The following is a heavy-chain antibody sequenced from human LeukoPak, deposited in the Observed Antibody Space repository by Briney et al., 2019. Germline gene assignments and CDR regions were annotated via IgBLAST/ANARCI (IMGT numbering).Heavy chain of an antibody. CDR2: IKSKADGETI. J-gene: IGHJ4*02. CDR3: ITDIPGGGYPLDF. D-gene: IGHD3-16*02. V-gene: IGHV3-15*01. Sequence: AGGSLRLSCAASGFTFTRAWMSWVRQGPGKGREWVAGIKSKADGETIDYAAPVKGRFTISRDDSTKTLYLLMNSLETDDTAVYFCITDIPGGGYPLDFWGQGTLVTVSS. CDR1: GFTFTRAW.